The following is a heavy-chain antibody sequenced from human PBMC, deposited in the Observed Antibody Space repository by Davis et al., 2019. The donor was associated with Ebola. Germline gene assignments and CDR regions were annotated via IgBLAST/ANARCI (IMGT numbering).Heavy chain of an antibody. J-gene: IGHJ6*02. CDR3: ARDFGTMVRGRYGMDV. CDR1: GYTFTGYY. V-gene: IGHV1-2*04. CDR2: INPNSGGT. Sequence: ASVKVSCKASGYTFTGYYMHWVRQAPGQGLEWMGWINPNSGGTNYAQKFQGWVTMTRATSISTAYMELSRLRSDDTAVYYWARDFGTMVRGRYGMDVWGQGTTVTVSS. D-gene: IGHD3-10*01.